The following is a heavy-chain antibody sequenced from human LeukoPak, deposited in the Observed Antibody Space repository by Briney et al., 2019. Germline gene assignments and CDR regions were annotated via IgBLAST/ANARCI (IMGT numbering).Heavy chain of an antibody. CDR2: INHGGRT. J-gene: IGHJ4*02. CDR1: GGSFGGYY. V-gene: IGHV4-34*01. CDR3: TSLSTSWVGNDY. Sequence: SETLSLTCALYGGSFGGYYWSWIRQPPGKGLEWIGEINHGGRTNYNPSLKSRVTISVDTSKTQFSLKLSSVTAADTAVYYCTSLSTSWVGNDYWGQGTLVTVSS. D-gene: IGHD6-13*01.